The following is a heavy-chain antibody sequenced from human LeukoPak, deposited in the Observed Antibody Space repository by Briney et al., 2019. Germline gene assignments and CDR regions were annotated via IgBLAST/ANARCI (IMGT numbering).Heavy chain of an antibody. D-gene: IGHD2-2*01. CDR3: ATRYCSSTSCLTDDYYYYYMDV. CDR1: GGTFSSYA. CDR2: FDPEDGET. J-gene: IGHJ6*03. Sequence: ASVKVSCKASGGTFSSYAISWVRQAPGKGLEWMGGFDPEDGETIYAQKFQGRVTMTEDTSTDTAYMELSSLRSEDTAVYYCATRYCSSTSCLTDDYYYYYMDVWGKGTTVTVSS. V-gene: IGHV1-24*01.